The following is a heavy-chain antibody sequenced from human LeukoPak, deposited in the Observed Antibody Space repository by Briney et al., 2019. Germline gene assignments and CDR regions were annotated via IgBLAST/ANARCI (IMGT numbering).Heavy chain of an antibody. CDR2: INPNSGGT. CDR1: RYTFTSYY. CDR3: ARDSANEAAALDY. V-gene: IGHV1-2*02. J-gene: IGHJ4*02. D-gene: IGHD6-13*01. Sequence: ASVKVSCKASRYTFTSYYIHWVRQAPGQGLEWMGWINPNSGGTNYAQKFQGRVTMTRDTSISTAYMELSRLRSDDTAVYYCARDSANEAAALDYWGQGTLVTVSS.